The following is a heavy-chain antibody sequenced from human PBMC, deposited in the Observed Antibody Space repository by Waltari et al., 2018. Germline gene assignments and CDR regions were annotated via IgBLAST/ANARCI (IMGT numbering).Heavy chain of an antibody. CDR3: AKSHYYDSSGYPRDWYFDL. V-gene: IGHV3-9*01. J-gene: IGHJ2*01. CDR2: ISWNSGSK. CDR1: GFTFDDYA. D-gene: IGHD3-22*01. Sequence: EVQLVESGGGLVQPGRSLRLSCAASGFTFDDYAMHWVRQAPGKGLEWVSGISWNSGSKGYADSVKGQFTISRDNAKNSLYLQMNSLRAEDTALHYCAKSHYYDSSGYPRDWYFDLWGLGTLVTVSS.